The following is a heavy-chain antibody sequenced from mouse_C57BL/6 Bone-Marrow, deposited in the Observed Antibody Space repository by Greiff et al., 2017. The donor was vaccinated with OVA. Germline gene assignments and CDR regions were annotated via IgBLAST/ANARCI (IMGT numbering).Heavy chain of an antibody. CDR2: ISDGGSYT. D-gene: IGHD2-2*01. V-gene: IGHV5-4*01. CDR3: ARGGGYPAWFAY. Sequence: EVQLVESGGGLVKPGGSLKLSCAASGFTFSSYAMSWVRQTPEKRLEWVATISDGGSYTYYPDNVKGRFTISRDNAKNNLYLQMSHLKSEDTAMYYCARGGGYPAWFAYWGQGTLVTVSA. CDR1: GFTFSSYA. J-gene: IGHJ3*01.